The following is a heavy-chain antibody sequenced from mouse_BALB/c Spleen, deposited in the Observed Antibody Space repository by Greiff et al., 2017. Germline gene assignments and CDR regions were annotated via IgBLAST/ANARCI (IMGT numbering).Heavy chain of an antibody. CDR2: IDPANGNT. J-gene: IGHJ3*01. D-gene: IGHD2-4*01. CDR3: ARGRSTTIGFAY. CDR1: GFNIKDTY. Sequence: EVQLQQSGAELVKPGASVKLSCTASGFNIKDTYMHWVKQRPEQGLEWIGRIDPANGNTKYDPKFQGKATITADTSSNTAYLQLSSLTSEDTAVYYCARGRSTTIGFAYWGQGTLVTVSA. V-gene: IGHV14-3*02.